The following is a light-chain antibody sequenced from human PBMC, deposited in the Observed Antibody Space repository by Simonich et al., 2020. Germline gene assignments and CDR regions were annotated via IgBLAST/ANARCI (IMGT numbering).Light chain of an antibody. J-gene: IGKJ1*01. V-gene: IGKV1-8*01. CDR1: QGISSY. CDR2: AAS. CDR3: QQSYSTPRT. Sequence: AIRMTQSPSSLSASTGDRVTITCWARQGISSYLAWYQQKPGKAPKLLIYAASTLQSGVPSRFSGSGSGTDFTLTISCLQSEDFATYYCQQSYSTPRTFGQGTKVEIK.